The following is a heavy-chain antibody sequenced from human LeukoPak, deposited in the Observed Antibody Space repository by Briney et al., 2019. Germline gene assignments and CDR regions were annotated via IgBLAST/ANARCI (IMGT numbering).Heavy chain of an antibody. CDR3: AIFGYSGYDSPYY. Sequence: GGSLRLSCGGSGFIFGDYAMHWVRQPPGKGLEWVSGISWSSGDIGYADSVKGRFTISRDNAKNSLYLQMSSLRPEDTAVYYCAIFGYSGYDSPYYWGQGTLVTVSS. V-gene: IGHV3-9*01. D-gene: IGHD5-12*01. J-gene: IGHJ4*02. CDR2: ISWSSGDI. CDR1: GFIFGDYA.